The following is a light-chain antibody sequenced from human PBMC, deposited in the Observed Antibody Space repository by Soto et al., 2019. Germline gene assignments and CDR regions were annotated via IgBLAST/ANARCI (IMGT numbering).Light chain of an antibody. Sequence: EIVLTQSPGTLSLSPGERGTLSCRASESVSSSYLAWYQQKPGQPPRLLIYGASSRATGIPDRFSGSGSGTDFTLTISRLEPEDFAVYYCQQRSNWPPLTFGGGTKVEIK. J-gene: IGKJ4*01. CDR3: QQRSNWPPLT. CDR1: ESVSSSY. V-gene: IGKV3D-20*02. CDR2: GAS.